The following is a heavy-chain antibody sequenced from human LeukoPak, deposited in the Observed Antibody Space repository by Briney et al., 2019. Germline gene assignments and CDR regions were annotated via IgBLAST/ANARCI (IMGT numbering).Heavy chain of an antibody. D-gene: IGHD3-10*01. J-gene: IGHJ4*02. Sequence: ASVKVSCKASGYTFTRYDINWVRQATGQGLEWMGWVNLKSGNTGSAQKFQGRVTITTDTSTSTAYMELRSLRSDDTAVYYCARYPIWFGEPYDYWGQGTLVTVSS. CDR1: GYTFTRYD. CDR2: VNLKSGNT. V-gene: IGHV1-8*03. CDR3: ARYPIWFGEPYDY.